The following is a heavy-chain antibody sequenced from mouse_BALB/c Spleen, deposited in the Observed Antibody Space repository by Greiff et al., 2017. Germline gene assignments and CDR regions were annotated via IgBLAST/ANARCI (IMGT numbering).Heavy chain of an antibody. Sequence: QVQLKESGAELMKPGASVKISCKATGYTFSSYWIEWVKQRPGHGLEWIGEILPGSGSTNYNEKFKGKATFTADTSSNTAYMQLSSLTSEDSAVYYCTRSYYYGSSYFDYWGQGTTLTVSS. CDR2: ILPGSGST. V-gene: IGHV1-9*01. D-gene: IGHD1-1*01. J-gene: IGHJ2*01. CDR3: TRSYYYGSSYFDY. CDR1: GYTFSSYW.